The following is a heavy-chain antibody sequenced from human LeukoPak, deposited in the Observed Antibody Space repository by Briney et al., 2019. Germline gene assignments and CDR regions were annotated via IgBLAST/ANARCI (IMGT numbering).Heavy chain of an antibody. D-gene: IGHD6-19*01. CDR3: AKGRGSGNALNHFDY. CDR1: GFTFSSYA. V-gene: IGHV3-23*01. CDR2: ISGSGGST. Sequence: GGSLRLSCAASGFTFSSYAMSWVRQAPGKGLGWVSAISGSGGSTYYADSVKGRFTISRDNSKNTLYLQMNSLRAEDTAVYYCAKGRGSGNALNHFDYWGQGTLVTVSS. J-gene: IGHJ4*02.